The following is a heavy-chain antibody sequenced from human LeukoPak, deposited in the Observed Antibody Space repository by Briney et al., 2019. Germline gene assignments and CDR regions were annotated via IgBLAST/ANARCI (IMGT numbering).Heavy chain of an antibody. CDR1: GLTFSSYY. V-gene: IGHV3-48*03. Sequence: GGSLRLSCAASGLTFSSYYMNGWRQEPRGEGVGWFYSISNGSSIYYEHSVKGRFTISRDNAKNSLYLQMNSLRAEDTAIYYCARDSRDIVVVVAATTYYYYYMDVWGKGTTVTVSS. D-gene: IGHD2-15*01. CDR2: SISNGSSI. J-gene: IGHJ6*03. CDR3: ARDSRDIVVVVAATTYYYYYMDV.